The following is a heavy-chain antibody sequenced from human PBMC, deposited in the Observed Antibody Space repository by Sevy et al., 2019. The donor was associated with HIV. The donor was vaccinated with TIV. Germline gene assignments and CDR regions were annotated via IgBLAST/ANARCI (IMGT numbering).Heavy chain of an antibody. Sequence: GGSLRLSCAAPGFTFSSYDMHWVRQAPGKGLEWVAVISYDGSNNFYLDSVKGRFTISRDNSKSTLYLQLSSLRAEDTAVYYCARVALTFGGDLYDKHYFMDVWGKGTTVTVSS. CDR2: ISYDGSNN. CDR1: GFTFSSYD. D-gene: IGHD3-16*01. V-gene: IGHV3-30*03. J-gene: IGHJ6*03. CDR3: ARVALTFGGDLYDKHYFMDV.